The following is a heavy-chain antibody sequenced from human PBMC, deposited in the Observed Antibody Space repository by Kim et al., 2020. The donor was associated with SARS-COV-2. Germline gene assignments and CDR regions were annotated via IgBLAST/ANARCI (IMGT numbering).Heavy chain of an antibody. Sequence: GGSLRLSCAASGFTFSSYAMHWVRQAPGKGLEWVAVISYDGSNKYYADSVKGRFTISRDNSKNTLYLQMNSLRAEDTAVYYCASGGYTVTTAGFDYWGQG. D-gene: IGHD4-4*01. CDR3: ASGGYTVTTAGFDY. CDR1: GFTFSSYA. CDR2: ISYDGSNK. V-gene: IGHV3-30-3*01. J-gene: IGHJ4*02.